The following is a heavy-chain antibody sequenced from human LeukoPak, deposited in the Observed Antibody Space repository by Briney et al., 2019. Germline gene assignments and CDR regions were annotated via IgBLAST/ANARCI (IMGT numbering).Heavy chain of an antibody. V-gene: IGHV1-46*01. J-gene: IGHJ4*02. CDR3: ARESKVVPAAGYFDY. CDR2: INPSGGST. D-gene: IGHD2-2*01. Sequence: ASVKVSCKASGYTFTSYYMHWVRQAPGQGPEWMGIINPSGGSTSYAQKFQGRVTMTRDTSTSTVYMELSSLRSEDTAVYYCARESKVVPAAGYFDYWGQGTLVTVSS. CDR1: GYTFTSYY.